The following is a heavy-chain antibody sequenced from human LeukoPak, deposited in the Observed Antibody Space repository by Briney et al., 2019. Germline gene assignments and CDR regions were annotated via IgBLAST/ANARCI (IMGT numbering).Heavy chain of an antibody. Sequence: ASVKVSCKASGYTFTSYYMHWVRQAPGQGLEWMGIINPSGGSTSYAQKFQGRVTMTRDMSTSTVYMELSSLRSEDTAVYYRARAWGVAARLDYWGQGTLVTVSS. J-gene: IGHJ4*02. V-gene: IGHV1-46*01. D-gene: IGHD6-6*01. CDR3: ARAWGVAARLDY. CDR2: INPSGGST. CDR1: GYTFTSYY.